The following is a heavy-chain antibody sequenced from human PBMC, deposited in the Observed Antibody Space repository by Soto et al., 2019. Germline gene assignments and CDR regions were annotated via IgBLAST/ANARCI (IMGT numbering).Heavy chain of an antibody. Sequence: SGPTLVNPTQTLTLTCTFSGFSLSTSGVGVGWIRQPPGKALEWLALIYWDDDKRYSPSLRSRLTIAKDISEKQVVLTMTNMDTVDTATYYCVQSRCGGDCLEIYSSHAYNGLDVWGQGTTVTVSS. V-gene: IGHV2-5*02. D-gene: IGHD2-21*02. CDR1: GFSLSTSGVG. J-gene: IGHJ6*02. CDR2: IYWDDDK. CDR3: VQSRCGGDCLEIYSSHAYNGLDV.